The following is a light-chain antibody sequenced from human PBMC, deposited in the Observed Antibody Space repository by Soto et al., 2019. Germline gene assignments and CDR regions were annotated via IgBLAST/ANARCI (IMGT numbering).Light chain of an antibody. Sequence: EILLTQTPAILSASPGDAITLSCRASQRIGRDLAWYQQRRGQSPRLLIYGPSTMATGVPARFSGSGSGAESTLTISNLQAEDFAVYYCQQYNDWPPSFGGGTKVEI. CDR2: GPS. CDR3: QQYNDWPPS. J-gene: IGKJ4*01. CDR1: QRIGRD. V-gene: IGKV3-15*01.